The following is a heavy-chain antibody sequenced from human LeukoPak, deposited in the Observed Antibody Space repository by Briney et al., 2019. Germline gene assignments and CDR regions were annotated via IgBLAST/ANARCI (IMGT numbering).Heavy chain of an antibody. CDR3: ARVSSITWAVDY. CDR2: ISAYNGNT. D-gene: IGHD1-26*01. J-gene: IGHJ4*02. CDR1: GYTFTSYG. V-gene: IGHV1-18*01. Sequence: ASVKVSCKASGYTFTSYGINWVRQAPGQGLEWMGWISAYNGNTNYAQKLQGRVTMTTDTSTSTAYMELRSLRSDDTAVYYCARVSSITWAVDYWGQGTLVTVSS.